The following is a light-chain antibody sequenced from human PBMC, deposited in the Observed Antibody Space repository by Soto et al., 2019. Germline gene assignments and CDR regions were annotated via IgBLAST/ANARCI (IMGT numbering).Light chain of an antibody. V-gene: IGLV2-14*03. CDR1: SSDVGYYNY. Sequence: QSALTQPASVSGSPGQSITISCTGTSSDVGYYNYVSWYQQHPGKVPKLMIYDVRYRPSGVSDRFSGSKSGNTASLTLSGLQAEDEADSYCSSYTSTSTLVFGTGTKLTVL. CDR3: SSYTSTSTLV. CDR2: DVR. J-gene: IGLJ1*01.